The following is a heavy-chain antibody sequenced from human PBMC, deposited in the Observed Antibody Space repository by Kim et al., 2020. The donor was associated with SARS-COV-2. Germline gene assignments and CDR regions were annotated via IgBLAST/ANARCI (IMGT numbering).Heavy chain of an antibody. J-gene: IGHJ6*03. V-gene: IGHV4-59*01. D-gene: IGHD6-25*01. CDR1: GGSISSYY. CDR3: AREQRLNYYYYYMDV. CDR2: IYYSGST. Sequence: SETLSLTCTVSGGSISSYYWSWIRQPPGKGLEWIGYIYYSGSTNYNPSLKSRVTISVDTSKNQFSLKLSSVTAADTAVYYCAREQRLNYYYYYMDVWGKGTTVTGSS.